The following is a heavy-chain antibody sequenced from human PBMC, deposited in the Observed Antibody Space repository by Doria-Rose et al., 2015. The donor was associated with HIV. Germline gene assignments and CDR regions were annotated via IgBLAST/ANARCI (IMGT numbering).Heavy chain of an antibody. V-gene: IGHV1-69*01. D-gene: IGHD6-13*01. CDR3: ARVYSSRINAFDI. J-gene: IGHJ3*02. Sequence: EEKKPGSSVKVSCKASGGTFRSYPISWLRQAPGQGLEWMGGIIPIFGTVNYAQKFQGRVTITADESTSTAYSELSSLRSEDTAVYYCARVYSSRINAFDIWGQGTMVTVSS. CDR1: GGTFRSYP. CDR2: IIPIFGTV.